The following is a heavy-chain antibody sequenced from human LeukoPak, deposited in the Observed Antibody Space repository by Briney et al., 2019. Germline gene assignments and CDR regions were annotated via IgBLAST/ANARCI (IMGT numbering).Heavy chain of an antibody. V-gene: IGHV3-74*01. CDR2: ISPDGRTI. J-gene: IGHJ4*02. Sequence: PGGSLRLSCTASGFTFSNSWMHWVRQAPGKGLVWVSRISPDGRTINYADSVKGRFTISRDNAKNTLYLQMNSLRVEDTAVYYCARGRPHGNDYWGQGILVTVSS. CDR3: ARGRPHGNDY. D-gene: IGHD4-23*01. CDR1: GFTFSNSW.